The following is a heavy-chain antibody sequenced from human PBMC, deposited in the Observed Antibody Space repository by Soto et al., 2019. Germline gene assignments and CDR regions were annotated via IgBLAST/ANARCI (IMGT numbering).Heavy chain of an antibody. Sequence: VQLVESGGGVVQPGRSLRLSCAASGFTFSDYAMHWVRQAPGKGLEWVAVVSHDGRNTHYADSVKGRFTISRDSSKNTVSLEMTSPRAEDTACNDSAKGGRQWLVTADFNYWGQGALVTVSS. CDR1: GFTFSDYA. D-gene: IGHD6-19*01. V-gene: IGHV3-30*18. CDR3: AKGGRQWLVTADFNY. J-gene: IGHJ4*02. CDR2: VSHDGRNT.